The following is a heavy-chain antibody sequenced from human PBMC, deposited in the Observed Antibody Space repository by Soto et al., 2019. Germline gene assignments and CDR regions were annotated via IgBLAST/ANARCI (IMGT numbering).Heavy chain of an antibody. Sequence: SETLSLTCTVSGGSISSGGYYWSWIRQHPGKGLEWIGYIYYSGSTYYNPSLKSRVTISVDTSKNQFSLKLSSVTAADTAVYYCAREDHDSSGYYFQYWGQGTLVTVSS. V-gene: IGHV4-31*03. CDR3: AREDHDSSGYYFQY. CDR2: IYYSGST. D-gene: IGHD3-22*01. CDR1: GGSISSGGYY. J-gene: IGHJ1*01.